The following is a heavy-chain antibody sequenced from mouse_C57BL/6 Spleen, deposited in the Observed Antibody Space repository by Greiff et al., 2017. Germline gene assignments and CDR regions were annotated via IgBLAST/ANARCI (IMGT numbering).Heavy chain of an antibody. CDR2: IWSDGST. D-gene: IGHD2-1*01. CDR3: ARHGNFYYYAMDY. V-gene: IGHV2-6-1*01. Sequence: VQLQQSGPGLVAPSQSLSITCTVSGFSLTSYGVHWVRQPPGKGLEWLVVIWSDGSTTYNSALKSRLSISKDNSKSQVFLKMNSLQTDDTAMYYCARHGNFYYYAMDYWGQGTSVTVSS. J-gene: IGHJ4*01. CDR1: GFSLTSYG.